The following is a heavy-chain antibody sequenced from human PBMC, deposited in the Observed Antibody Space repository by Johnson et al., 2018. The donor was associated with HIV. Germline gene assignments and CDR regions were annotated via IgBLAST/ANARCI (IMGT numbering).Heavy chain of an antibody. CDR3: ARYSSGWYGALDI. Sequence: VQVVESGGGLVQPGRSLRLSCAASGFTFDDYAMHWVRQAPGKGLEWVSGISWTSGSIGYADSVKGRFTISRDNAKNSLYLQMNSLRAEDTALYYCARYSSGWYGALDIWGQGTMVTVSS. CDR1: GFTFDDYA. J-gene: IGHJ3*02. CDR2: ISWTSGSI. D-gene: IGHD6-19*01. V-gene: IGHV3-9*01.